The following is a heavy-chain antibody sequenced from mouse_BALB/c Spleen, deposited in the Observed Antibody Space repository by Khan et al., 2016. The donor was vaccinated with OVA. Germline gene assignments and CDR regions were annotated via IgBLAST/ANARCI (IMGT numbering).Heavy chain of an antibody. CDR3: ARWATWYFDV. V-gene: IGHV1-63*02. Sequence: QVQLQQPGGEVVRPGTSVEISCKASGYTFTNYWLGWLRQRPGHGLEWIGDIYPGGYFTNYNEQFKGKATLTVDTSSSTADMQLSSLTSEDSAVYFCARWATWYFDVWGAGTTVTVSS. CDR2: IYPGGYFT. CDR1: GYTFTNYW. J-gene: IGHJ1*01. D-gene: IGHD3-1*01.